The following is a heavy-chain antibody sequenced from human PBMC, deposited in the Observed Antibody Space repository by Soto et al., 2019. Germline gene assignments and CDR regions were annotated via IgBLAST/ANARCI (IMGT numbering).Heavy chain of an antibody. Sequence: SETLSLTCTVSGGSVSSSSYYWGWVRQPPGKGLEWIGSVYYSGNIYYNPSLKSRLSISVDTSKNQFSLKLSSVTAADTAVFFWSRVTTIFPRFSSRFAPWGKGTRVTAS. J-gene: IGHJ5*02. D-gene: IGHD3-3*01. CDR3: SRVTTIFPRFSSRFAP. V-gene: IGHV4-39*07. CDR1: GGSVSSSSYY. CDR2: VYYSGNI.